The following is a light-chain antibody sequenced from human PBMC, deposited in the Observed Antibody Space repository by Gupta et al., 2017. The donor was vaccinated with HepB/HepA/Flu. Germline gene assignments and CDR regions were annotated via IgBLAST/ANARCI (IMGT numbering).Light chain of an antibody. CDR2: DSN. Sequence: QSVLTQSPSASPPPRQRVTISCSGSNSDIGSHSVSWYQPFPGTAPKLVIFDSNLRPAGVPERFSGTKCDTAASMASNGLQAEDEADYYCTSWNNNVNAWVFGGGTKLTVL. V-gene: IGLV1-44*01. CDR1: NSDIGSHS. CDR3: TSWNNNVNAWV. J-gene: IGLJ3*02.